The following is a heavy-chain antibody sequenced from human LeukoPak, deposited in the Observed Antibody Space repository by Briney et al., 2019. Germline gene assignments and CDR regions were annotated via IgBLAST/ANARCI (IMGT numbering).Heavy chain of an antibody. CDR1: GGSISSGDYY. J-gene: IGHJ4*02. V-gene: IGHV4-61*08. Sequence: PSETLSLTCTVSGGSISSGDYYWSRIRQPPGKGLEWIGYIYYSGSTNYNPSLKSRVTISVDTSKNQFSLKLSSVTAADTAVYYCARQLGATYYFDYWGQGTLVTVSS. CDR3: ARQLGATYYFDY. CDR2: IYYSGST. D-gene: IGHD1-26*01.